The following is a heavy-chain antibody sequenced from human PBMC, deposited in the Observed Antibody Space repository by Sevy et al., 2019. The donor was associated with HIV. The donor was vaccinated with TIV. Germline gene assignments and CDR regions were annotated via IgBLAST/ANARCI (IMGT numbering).Heavy chain of an antibody. CDR3: ARDLSGGSYYYDSSGYYH. Sequence: GGSLRLSCAASGFTFSDYWMHWVRQAPGQGLVWVSRISGEGSSTRYADSVKGRFTISRDNAQNTLYLQMNSLRAEDTAVYFCARDLSGGSYYYDSSGYYHWGPGTLVTVSS. CDR1: GFTFSDYW. D-gene: IGHD3-22*01. CDR2: ISGEGSST. J-gene: IGHJ5*02. V-gene: IGHV3-74*01.